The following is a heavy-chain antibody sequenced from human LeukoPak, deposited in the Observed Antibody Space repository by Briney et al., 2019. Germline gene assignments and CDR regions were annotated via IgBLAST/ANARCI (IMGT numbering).Heavy chain of an antibody. CDR3: AKGIYSSGWSYFDY. CDR1: GFTFSSNN. CDR2: IWYDGTNK. J-gene: IGHJ4*01. Sequence: GGSLRLSCASSGFTFSSNNMHWVRQAPGMGLEWVAAIWYDGTNKYYADSVKGRFTISRDNSKNTLYLQMNTLRAEDSALYYCAKGIYSSGWSYFDYWGHGTLVTVSS. V-gene: IGHV3-33*06. D-gene: IGHD6-19*01.